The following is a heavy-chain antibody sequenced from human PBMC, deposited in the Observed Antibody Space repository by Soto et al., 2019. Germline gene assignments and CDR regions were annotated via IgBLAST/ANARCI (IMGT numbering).Heavy chain of an antibody. CDR1: GFPFSIYS. J-gene: IGHJ4*02. V-gene: IGHV3-48*02. CDR3: ARSVEGHFDY. D-gene: IGHD6-19*01. Sequence: EVQLVESGGGLVQPGGSLRLTCVASGFPFSIYSMNWVRQAPGKGLEWSSYITSDTNTIKYADSVKGRFTISRDNVKNLVYLQLNSLGDEDTAVYFCARSVEGHFDYWGQGTVVTVSS. CDR2: ITSDTNTI.